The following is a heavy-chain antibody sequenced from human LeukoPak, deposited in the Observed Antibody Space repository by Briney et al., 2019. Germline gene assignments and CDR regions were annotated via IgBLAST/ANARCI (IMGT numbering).Heavy chain of an antibody. J-gene: IGHJ6*02. D-gene: IGHD1-1*01. CDR3: ARGPIQLWIHNAMDV. CDR1: GFTFGDHA. CDR2: IRSKAYRCTT. Sequence: GGSLRLSCTGSGFTFGDHAMSWVRQAPGKGVEWVGFIRSKAYRCTTEYAASVKGRFTISRDDSASIAYLQMNSLKTEDTAVYYCARGPIQLWIHNAMDVWGQGTTVTVS. V-gene: IGHV3-49*04.